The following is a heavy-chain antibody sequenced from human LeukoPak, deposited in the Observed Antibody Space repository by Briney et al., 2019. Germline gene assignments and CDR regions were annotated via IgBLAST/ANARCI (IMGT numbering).Heavy chain of an antibody. V-gene: IGHV3-23*01. D-gene: IGHD5-12*01. Sequence: PGGSLRLSCAASGFSFNTYAMGWVRQAPGKGLEWVSIIITSSGSTFYADSVKGRFTISRDNSKNTLYLQMNSLRVEDTAVYYCVKGGYDFVELAYIDFWGQGTLVTVSS. CDR3: VKGGYDFVELAYIDF. CDR2: IITSSGST. J-gene: IGHJ4*02. CDR1: GFSFNTYA.